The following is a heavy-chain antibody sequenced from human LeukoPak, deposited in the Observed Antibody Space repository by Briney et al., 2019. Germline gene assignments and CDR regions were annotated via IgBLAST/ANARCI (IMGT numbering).Heavy chain of an antibody. CDR3: ARGFPPGSGSRGSHAFDV. CDR1: EMSFSAYY. D-gene: IGHD6-19*01. CDR2: INYGGST. J-gene: IGHJ3*01. V-gene: IGHV4-34*01. Sequence: PSETLSLTCAVSEMSFSAYYWNWIRQSPGKGLEWIGEINYGGSTKYTPSLEGRGTILIDTSKNQFSLRLTSVTAADTAVYYCARGFPPGSGSRGSHAFDVWGQGTMVTVSS.